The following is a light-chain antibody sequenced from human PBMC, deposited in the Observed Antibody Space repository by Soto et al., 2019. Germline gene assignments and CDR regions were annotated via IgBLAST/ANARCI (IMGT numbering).Light chain of an antibody. J-gene: IGKJ1*01. CDR2: AAS. CDR1: QSISNH. Sequence: DIQMTQSPSSVSASVGDRVIITCRASQSISNHLNWYQQKPGKAPKLLICAASSLQSGVPSRFSGSRSGPDFTLTISSLQPEDFATYYCQQSYSSPSTFGQGTKVDIK. CDR3: QQSYSSPST. V-gene: IGKV1-39*01.